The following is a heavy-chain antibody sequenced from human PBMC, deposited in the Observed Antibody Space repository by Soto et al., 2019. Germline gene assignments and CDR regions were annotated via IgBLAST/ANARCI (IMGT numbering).Heavy chain of an antibody. J-gene: IGHJ4*02. CDR2: IYYSGST. CDR3: ARALGGYCSGGSCYGYYFDY. D-gene: IGHD2-15*01. CDR1: GGSISSGGYY. Sequence: NPSETLSLTCTVSGGSISSGGYYWSWIRQHPGKGLEWIGYIYYSGSTYHNPSLKSRVSISVDTSQNQFSLKLSSVTAADTAVYYCARALGGYCSGGSCYGYYFDYWGQGSLVTVSS. V-gene: IGHV4-31*03.